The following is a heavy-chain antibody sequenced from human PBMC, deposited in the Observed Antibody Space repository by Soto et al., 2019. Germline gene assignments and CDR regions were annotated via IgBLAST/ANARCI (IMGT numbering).Heavy chain of an antibody. CDR1: GFTFSSYS. Sequence: GGSLRLSCAASGFTFSSYSMNWVRQAPGKGLEWVSSISSSSSYIYYADSVKGRFTISRDNAKNSLYLQMNSLRAEDTAVYYCARESCSGGSCFLYYYYYIDVWGKGTTVTVSS. J-gene: IGHJ6*03. CDR3: ARESCSGGSCFLYYYYYIDV. V-gene: IGHV3-21*01. D-gene: IGHD2-15*01. CDR2: ISSSSSYI.